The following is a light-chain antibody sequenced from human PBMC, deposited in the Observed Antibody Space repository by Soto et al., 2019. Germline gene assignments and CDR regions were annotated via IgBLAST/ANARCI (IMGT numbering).Light chain of an antibody. Sequence: KVMTQSPATLSVSPGERATLSCRASQSVSSNLAWYQQKPGQAPRLLIYGASTRATGIPSRFSGSGSGTEFTLTISSLQPDDFATYYCQHYNSYSEAFGQGTKVDIK. J-gene: IGKJ1*01. CDR1: QSVSSN. CDR2: GAS. CDR3: QHYNSYSEA. V-gene: IGKV3-15*01.